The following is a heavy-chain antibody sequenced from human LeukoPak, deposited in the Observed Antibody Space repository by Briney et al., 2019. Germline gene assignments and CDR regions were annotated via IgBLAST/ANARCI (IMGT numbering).Heavy chain of an antibody. J-gene: IGHJ6*03. D-gene: IGHD3-10*01. Sequence: SETLSLTCTVSGGSISSYYWSWIRQPPGKGLEWIGYIYYSGSTNYNPSLKSRVTISVDTSKNQFSLKLSSVTAADTAVYYCARQFGELCPHYMDVWGKGTTVTVSS. CDR3: ARQFGELCPHYMDV. CDR2: IYYSGST. CDR1: GGSISSYY. V-gene: IGHV4-59*08.